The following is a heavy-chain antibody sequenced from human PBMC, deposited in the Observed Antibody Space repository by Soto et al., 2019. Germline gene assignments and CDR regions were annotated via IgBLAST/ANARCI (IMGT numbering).Heavy chain of an antibody. CDR3: AWARGATPYFDY. V-gene: IGHV1-69*06. D-gene: IGHD1-26*01. Sequence: QVQLVQSGAEVKKPGSSVKVSCKAPGGTFSSYAISWLRQAHGQGVEWMGGIIPIFGTANYAQKFQGRVTITAEKSTSTAYMELSSLRSEDTAVYYCAWARGATPYFDYWGQGTLVTVSS. CDR2: IIPIFGTA. CDR1: GGTFSSYA. J-gene: IGHJ4*02.